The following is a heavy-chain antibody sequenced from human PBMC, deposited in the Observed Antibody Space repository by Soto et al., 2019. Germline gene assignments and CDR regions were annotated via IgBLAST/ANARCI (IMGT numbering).Heavy chain of an antibody. CDR3: ARDRDYYDSSGGRYYYYGMDV. D-gene: IGHD3-22*01. CDR1: GGSISSYY. J-gene: IGHJ6*02. CDR2: IYYSGST. Sequence: QVQLQESGPGLVKPSETLSLTCTVSGGSISSYYWSWIRQPPGKGLEWIGYIYYSGSTNYNPSLKSRVTISVDTSKNQFSLKLSSVTAADTAVYYCARDRDYYDSSGGRYYYYGMDVWGQGTTVTVSS. V-gene: IGHV4-59*01.